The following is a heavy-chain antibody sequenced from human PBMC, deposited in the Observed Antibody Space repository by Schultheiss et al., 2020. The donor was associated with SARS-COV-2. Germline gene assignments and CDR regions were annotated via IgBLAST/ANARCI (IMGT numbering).Heavy chain of an antibody. CDR1: GGSFSGYY. D-gene: IGHD2-2*01. V-gene: IGHV4-34*01. Sequence: SQTLSLTCAVYGGSFSGYYWSWIRQPPGKGLEWIGEINHSGSTNYNPSLKSRVTISVDTSKNQFSLKLSSVTAADTAVYYCARDSGDSTLSYFYNMDVWGQGATVTVSS. CDR3: ARDSGDSTLSYFYNMDV. CDR2: INHSGST. J-gene: IGHJ6*03.